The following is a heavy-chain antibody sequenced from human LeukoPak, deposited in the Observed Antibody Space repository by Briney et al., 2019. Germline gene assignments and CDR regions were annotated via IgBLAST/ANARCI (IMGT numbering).Heavy chain of an antibody. CDR3: AKDIAAWPRDAFDI. Sequence: GGSLRLSCAASGLTFNNYALSWVRQAPGKGLEWVSCISASGISTYYADSVKGRFTISRDNSRNTLYLQMNNLTADDTALYYCAKDIAAWPRDAFDIWGQATVVTVSS. CDR1: GLTFNNYA. J-gene: IGHJ3*02. D-gene: IGHD2-21*01. V-gene: IGHV3-23*01. CDR2: ISASGIST.